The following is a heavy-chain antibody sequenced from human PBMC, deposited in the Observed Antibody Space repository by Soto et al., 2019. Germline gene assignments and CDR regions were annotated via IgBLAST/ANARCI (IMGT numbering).Heavy chain of an antibody. CDR2: IDLSGTKT. D-gene: IGHD2-15*01. CDR3: TKDRVPDGIYSFNY. Sequence: GGSLRLSCAASGFSFSDYSMNWVRQAPGKGLEWVSFIDLSGTKTYYRDSVKGRFTIFKDKSINTVYLQMNSLTVEDAAVYYCTKDRVPDGIYSFNYWGQGALVTVSS. V-gene: IGHV3-23*03. J-gene: IGHJ4*02. CDR1: GFSFSDYS.